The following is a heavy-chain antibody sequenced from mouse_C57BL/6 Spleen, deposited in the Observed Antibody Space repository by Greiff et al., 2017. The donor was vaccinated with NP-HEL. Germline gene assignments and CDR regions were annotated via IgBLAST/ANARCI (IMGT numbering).Heavy chain of an antibody. CDR3: ARDVSGSAWFAY. CDR2: TVPSDSET. CDR1: GYTFTSYW. Sequence: VQLQQSGAELVRPGSSVKLSCKASGYTFTSYWMHWVKQRPIQGLEWIGNTVPSDSETHYNQKFKDRATLTVDKSSSTAYMQLSSLTSEDSAVYYCARDVSGSAWFAYWGQGTLVTVSA. V-gene: IGHV1-52*01. D-gene: IGHD4-1*01. J-gene: IGHJ3*01.